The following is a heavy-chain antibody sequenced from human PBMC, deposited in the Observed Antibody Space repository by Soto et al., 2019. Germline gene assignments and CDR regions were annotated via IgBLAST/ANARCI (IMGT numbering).Heavy chain of an antibody. V-gene: IGHV3-30*03. D-gene: IGHD6-19*01. J-gene: IGHJ3*02. Sequence: QVQLVESGGGVVQPGWSLRLSCAASGFTFSTYGMHWVRQAPGKGLEWVALISYDGSKKYYTDSVKGRFTISRDNSRNTLYLQMNSLRAEDTAVFYCARGPPGYSRGWYDDAFDIWGQGTMVTVSS. CDR2: ISYDGSKK. CDR3: ARGPPGYSRGWYDDAFDI. CDR1: GFTFSTYG.